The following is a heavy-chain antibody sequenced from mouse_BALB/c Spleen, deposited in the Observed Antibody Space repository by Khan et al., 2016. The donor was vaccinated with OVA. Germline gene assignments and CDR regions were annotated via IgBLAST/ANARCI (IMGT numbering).Heavy chain of an antibody. D-gene: IGHD1-1*01. CDR3: ARRYYYSHWYFDV. J-gene: IGHJ1*01. Sequence: EVQLVESGPGLVKPSQSLSLTCTVTGYSITSDYAWNWIRQFPGNKLEWMVYISYSGSANYNPSLKSRISITRDTSENQFFLQLNSVTTEDSATYYCARRYYYSHWYFDVWGAGTTVTVSS. V-gene: IGHV3-2*02. CDR1: GYSITSDYA. CDR2: ISYSGSA.